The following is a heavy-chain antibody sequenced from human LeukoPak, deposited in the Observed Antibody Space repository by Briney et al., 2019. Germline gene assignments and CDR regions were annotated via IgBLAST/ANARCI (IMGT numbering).Heavy chain of an antibody. V-gene: IGHV3-30*14. Sequence: GGSLRLSCAASGFTFSSYAMHWVRQAPGKGLEWVAVISYDGSNKYYADSVKGRFTISRDNSKNTLYLQMNSLRAEDTAVYYCARAESSSSGDYWGQGTLVTVSS. D-gene: IGHD6-6*01. J-gene: IGHJ4*02. CDR2: ISYDGSNK. CDR1: GFTFSSYA. CDR3: ARAESSSSGDY.